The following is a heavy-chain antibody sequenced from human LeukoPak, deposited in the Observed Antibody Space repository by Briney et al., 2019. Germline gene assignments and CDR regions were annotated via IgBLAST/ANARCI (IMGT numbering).Heavy chain of an antibody. V-gene: IGHV1-2*02. Sequence: ASVKVSCKASGYTFTGYYMHWVRQAPGQGLEWMGWINPNSGGTNYAQKFQGRVTMTRDTSNSTAYMELSRLRSDDTAVYYCARRYFDWRYGMDVWGQGTTVTVSS. D-gene: IGHD3-9*01. CDR1: GYTFTGYY. CDR3: ARRYFDWRYGMDV. CDR2: INPNSGGT. J-gene: IGHJ6*02.